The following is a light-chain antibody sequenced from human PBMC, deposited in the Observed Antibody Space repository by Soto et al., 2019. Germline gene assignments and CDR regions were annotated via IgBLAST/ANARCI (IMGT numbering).Light chain of an antibody. CDR3: QQYSSYSYT. CDR2: KAS. V-gene: IGKV1-5*03. Sequence: DLQMTQSPSTLSASVGDRVTITCRASQSISSWLAWYQQKPGKAPKLLMYKASSLESGVPSRFSGSGSGTEFTLTISSLQPDDFATYYCQQYSSYSYTFGQGTKLEIK. J-gene: IGKJ2*01. CDR1: QSISSW.